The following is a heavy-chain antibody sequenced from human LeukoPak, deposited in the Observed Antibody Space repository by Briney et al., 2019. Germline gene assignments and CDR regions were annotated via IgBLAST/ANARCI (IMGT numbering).Heavy chain of an antibody. J-gene: IGHJ5*02. Sequence: GGSLRLSCAASGLTFSSSAMSWVRQAPGKGLEWVSTISASGGSTYYAVSVKGRFTISRDDSENTLYLQMNSLRAEDTAVYYCAKGGGWFDPWGQGTLVTVSS. CDR1: GLTFSSSA. D-gene: IGHD2-15*01. V-gene: IGHV3-23*01. CDR2: ISASGGST. CDR3: AKGGGWFDP.